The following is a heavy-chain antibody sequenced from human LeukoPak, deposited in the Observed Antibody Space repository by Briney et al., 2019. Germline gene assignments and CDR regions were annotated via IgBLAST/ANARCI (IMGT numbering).Heavy chain of an antibody. CDR1: GYTFTSYD. Sequence: ASVKVSCKASGYTFTSYDINWVRQATGQGLEWMGWISAYNGNTNYAQKLQGRVTMTTDTSTSTAYMELRSLRSDDTAVYYCARGNQWLKKYYFDYWGQGTLVTVSS. J-gene: IGHJ4*02. D-gene: IGHD6-19*01. V-gene: IGHV1-18*01. CDR3: ARGNQWLKKYYFDY. CDR2: ISAYNGNT.